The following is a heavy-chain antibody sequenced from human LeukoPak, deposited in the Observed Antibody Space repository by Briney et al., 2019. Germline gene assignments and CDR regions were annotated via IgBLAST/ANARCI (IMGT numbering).Heavy chain of an antibody. J-gene: IGHJ4*02. CDR2: IRYDGSNK. CDR1: GFTFSTYA. CDR3: AKDLRYENYYFDY. D-gene: IGHD2-15*01. V-gene: IGHV3-30*02. Sequence: PGGSLRLSCAASGFTFSTYAMHWVRQAPGKGLEWVAFIRYDGSNKYYADSVKGRFTISRDNSKNTLYLQMNSLRAEDTAVYYCAKDLRYENYYFDYWGQGTLVTVSS.